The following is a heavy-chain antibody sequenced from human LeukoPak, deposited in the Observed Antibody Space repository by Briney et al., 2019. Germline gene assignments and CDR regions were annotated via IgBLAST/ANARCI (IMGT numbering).Heavy chain of an antibody. CDR2: INPNSGGT. V-gene: IGHV1-2*02. CDR3: ARDATAMVDFDY. CDR1: GYTFTGYY. D-gene: IGHD5-18*01. Sequence: GSVKVSCKASGYTFTGYYMHWVRQAPGQGLEWMGWINPNSGGTNYAQKFQGRVTMTRDTSISTAYMEPSRLRSDDTAVYYCARDATAMVDFDYWGQGTLVTVSS. J-gene: IGHJ4*02.